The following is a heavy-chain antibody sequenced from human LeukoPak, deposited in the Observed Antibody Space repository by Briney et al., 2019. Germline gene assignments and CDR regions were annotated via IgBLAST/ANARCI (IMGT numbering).Heavy chain of an antibody. CDR1: GGSISSYY. D-gene: IGHD5-12*01. J-gene: IGHJ4*02. Sequence: SETQSLTCTVSGGSISSYYWSWIRQPPGKGLEWIGYIYYSGSTNYNPSLKSRVTISVDTSKNQFSLKLSSVTAADTAVYYCARHVEMATIFDYWGQGTLVTVSS. V-gene: IGHV4-59*08. CDR2: IYYSGST. CDR3: ARHVEMATIFDY.